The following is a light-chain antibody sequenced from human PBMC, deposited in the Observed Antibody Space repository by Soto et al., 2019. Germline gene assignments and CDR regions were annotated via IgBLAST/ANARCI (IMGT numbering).Light chain of an antibody. CDR1: QSVSSY. CDR2: DAS. CDR3: QQRRDWPPLT. Sequence: EIVLTQSPATLSLSPGERATLSCRASQSVSSYLAWYQQKPGQAPRLLIYDASNRATGIPARFSGSGSGTDFTLTISSLDPEDVAVYYCQQRRDWPPLTFGGGTKVEIK. V-gene: IGKV3-11*01. J-gene: IGKJ4*01.